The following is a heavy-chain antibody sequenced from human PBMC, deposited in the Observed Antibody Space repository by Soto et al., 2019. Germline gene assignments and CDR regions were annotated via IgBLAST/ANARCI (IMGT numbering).Heavy chain of an antibody. CDR1: GGSISSSSYY. CDR3: ARARHYDILTGHGYGMDV. V-gene: IGHV4-39*07. J-gene: IGHJ6*02. CDR2: IYYSGTT. D-gene: IGHD3-9*01. Sequence: PSETLSLTCTVSGGSISSSSYYWAWVRQPPGKGLEWIGNIYYSGTTYNNPSLKSRVTISVDTSKNQFSLKLSSVTAADTAVYYCARARHYDILTGHGYGMDVWGQGTTVTVSS.